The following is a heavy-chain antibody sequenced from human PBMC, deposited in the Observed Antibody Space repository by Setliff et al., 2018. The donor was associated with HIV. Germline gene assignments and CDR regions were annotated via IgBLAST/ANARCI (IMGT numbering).Heavy chain of an antibody. D-gene: IGHD3-10*01. CDR3: ARVGASGVPSTMDYYYYMDV. CDR1: GGSFSSYH. Sequence: SETLSLTCTVSGGSFSSYHWSWIRHRAGKGLEWIGHIYASGSTKYDPSLESRVTMSVDTSRTQFSLKLRSVTAADTAVYYCARVGASGVPSTMDYYYYMDVWGKGTTVTVSS. V-gene: IGHV4-4*07. CDR2: IYASGST. J-gene: IGHJ6*03.